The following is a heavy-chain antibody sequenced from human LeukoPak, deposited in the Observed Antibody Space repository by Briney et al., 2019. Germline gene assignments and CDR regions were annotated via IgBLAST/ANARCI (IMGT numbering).Heavy chain of an antibody. CDR1: GFTFSSYG. D-gene: IGHD6-19*01. Sequence: PGGSLRLSCAASGFTFSSYGMSWVRRAPGKGPEWVSGISGSGGNTYYADSVKGRFTISRDNSENTVYLQMNSLRADDTAVYYCAKTTAGYSSGRYPGWPVDYWGQGTLVTVSS. J-gene: IGHJ4*02. CDR3: AKTTAGYSSGRYPGWPVDY. V-gene: IGHV3-23*01. CDR2: ISGSGGNT.